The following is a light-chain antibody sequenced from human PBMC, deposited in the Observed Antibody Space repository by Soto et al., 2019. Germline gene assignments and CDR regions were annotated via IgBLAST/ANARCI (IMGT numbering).Light chain of an antibody. CDR2: EGS. CDR1: SSDVGTYNL. V-gene: IGLV2-23*01. CDR3: CSYAGSRSYV. Sequence: QSALTQPASVSGSPGQSITISCTGTSSDVGTYNLVSWYQQHPGKAPKLIIYEGSKRPSGVSNRFSGSKSGSTASLTISGLQAEDEADYYCCSYAGSRSYVFGTGTKVTVL. J-gene: IGLJ1*01.